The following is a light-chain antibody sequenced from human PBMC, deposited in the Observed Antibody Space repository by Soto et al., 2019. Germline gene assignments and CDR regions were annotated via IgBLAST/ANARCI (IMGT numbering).Light chain of an antibody. V-gene: IGKV3-15*01. CDR1: QSISDT. CDR2: GAS. J-gene: IGKJ1*01. CDR3: QQYNNWPWT. Sequence: EIVMTQSPATLSVSPWGIATLSCRASQSISDTLAWYQQKPGQAPRLLIHGASTRATGFPARFSGSGSGTDFTLTISSLQSEDFAVYYCQQYNNWPWTFGQGTKVDIK.